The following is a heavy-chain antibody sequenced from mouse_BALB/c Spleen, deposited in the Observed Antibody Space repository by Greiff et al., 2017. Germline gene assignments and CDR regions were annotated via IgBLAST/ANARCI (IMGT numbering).Heavy chain of an antibody. D-gene: IGHD2-3*01. CDR3: NALGHSGGYYGAMDY. Sequence: VQLQQSGAELVRSGASVKLSCTASGFNIKDYYMHWVKQRPEQGLEWIGWIDPENGDTEYAPKFQGKATMTADTSSNTAYLQLSSLTSEDTAVYYCNALGHSGGYYGAMDYWGQGTSVTVSS. CDR2: IDPENGDT. J-gene: IGHJ4*01. CDR1: GFNIKDYY. V-gene: IGHV14-4*02.